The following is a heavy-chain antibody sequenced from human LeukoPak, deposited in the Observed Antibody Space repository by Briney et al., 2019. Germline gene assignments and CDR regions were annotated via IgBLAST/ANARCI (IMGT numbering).Heavy chain of an antibody. Sequence: SETLSLTCAVYGGSFSGYYWSWIRQPPGKGLEWIGEINHSGSTNYNPSLKSRVTISVDPSKNQFSLKLSSVTAADTAVYYCARGRKVRGVIGMDVWGKGTTVTVSS. D-gene: IGHD3-10*01. J-gene: IGHJ6*04. V-gene: IGHV4-34*01. CDR1: GGSFSGYY. CDR3: ARGRKVRGVIGMDV. CDR2: INHSGST.